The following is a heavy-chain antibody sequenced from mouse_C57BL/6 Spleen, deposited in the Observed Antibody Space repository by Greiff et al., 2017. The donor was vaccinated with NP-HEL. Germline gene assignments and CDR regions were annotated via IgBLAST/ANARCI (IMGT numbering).Heavy chain of an antibody. CDR2: ISGGGGNT. D-gene: IGHD1-1*01. CDR3: ARGGSDDWYFDV. Sequence: EVKLEESGGGLVKPGGSLKLSCAASGFTFSSYTMSWVRQTPEKRLEWVATISGGGGNTFYPDSVKGRFTISRDNAKNTLYLQMSSLRSEDAAFYYCARGGSDDWYFDVWGTGTTVTVSS. J-gene: IGHJ1*03. CDR1: GFTFSSYT. V-gene: IGHV5-9*01.